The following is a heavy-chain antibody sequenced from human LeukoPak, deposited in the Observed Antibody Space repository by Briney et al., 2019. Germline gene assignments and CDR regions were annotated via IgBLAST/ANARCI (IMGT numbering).Heavy chain of an antibody. CDR3: ARGRDNLDY. Sequence: PSETLSLTCTVSGASIGGYSWSWVRQTPGKRLEWIAYMFSSGTTKYSPSLKSRVTISLDTSKNQVSLNLRTVTAADTAMYYRARGRDNLDYWGQGIHVTVSS. J-gene: IGHJ4*02. D-gene: IGHD5-24*01. CDR1: GASIGGYS. V-gene: IGHV4-59*01. CDR2: MFSSGTT.